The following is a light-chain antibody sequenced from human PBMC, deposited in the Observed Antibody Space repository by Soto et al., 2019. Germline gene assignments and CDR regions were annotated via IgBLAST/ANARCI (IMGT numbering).Light chain of an antibody. CDR3: QQYEAVVT. Sequence: IVLTQSPGTLSLSPGERATLSCRASQSVSTRYLAWYQQKPGRALRLLIDGASTRATGIPDRFSGSGSGTDFTLTISRLEPEDVAVYYCQQYEAVVTFGQGTKVDIK. J-gene: IGKJ1*01. CDR1: QSVSTRY. V-gene: IGKV3-20*01. CDR2: GAS.